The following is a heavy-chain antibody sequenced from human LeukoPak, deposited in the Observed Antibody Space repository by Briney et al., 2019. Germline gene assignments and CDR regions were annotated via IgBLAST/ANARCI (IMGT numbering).Heavy chain of an antibody. J-gene: IGHJ4*02. CDR2: IYHSGST. V-gene: IGHV4-4*02. CDR1: GGSISSSNW. CDR3: ARGFSAVARTGYYFDY. D-gene: IGHD6-19*01. Sequence: SETLSLTCAVSGGSISSSNWWSWVRQPPGKGLEWIGEIYHSGSTYYNPSLKSRVTISVNTSKNQFSLKLSSVTAADTAVYYCARGFSAVARTGYYFDYWGQGTLVTVSS.